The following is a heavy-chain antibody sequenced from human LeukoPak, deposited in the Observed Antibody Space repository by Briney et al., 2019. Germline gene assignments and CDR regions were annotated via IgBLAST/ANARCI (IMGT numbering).Heavy chain of an antibody. CDR2: IYPGDSDT. CDR1: GYSFTSYW. D-gene: IGHD6-19*01. Sequence: GESLKISCKGSGYSFTSYWIGWVRQMPGKGLEWMGIIYPGDSDTRYSPSFQGQVTTSADKSISTAYLQWSSLKASDTAMYYCARSLKHIAVDYYFDYWGQGTLVTVSS. CDR3: ARSLKHIAVDYYFDY. J-gene: IGHJ4*02. V-gene: IGHV5-51*01.